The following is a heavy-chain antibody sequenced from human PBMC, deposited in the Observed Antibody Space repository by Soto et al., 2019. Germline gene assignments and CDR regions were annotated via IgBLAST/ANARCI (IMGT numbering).Heavy chain of an antibody. CDR2: IYYSGST. CDR3: ARAGYTMILEEVRFQH. D-gene: IGHD3-22*01. J-gene: IGHJ1*01. Sequence: PSETLSLTCTVSGGSISSGDYYWSWIRQPPGKGLEWIGYIYYSGSTYYNQSLKSRVTISVDTSKNQFSLKLSSVTAADTAVYYCARAGYTMILEEVRFQHWGQGTLVTVSS. V-gene: IGHV4-30-4*01. CDR1: GGSISSGDYY.